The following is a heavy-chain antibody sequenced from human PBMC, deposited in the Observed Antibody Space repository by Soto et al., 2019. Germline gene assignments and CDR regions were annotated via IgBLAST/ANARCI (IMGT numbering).Heavy chain of an antibody. Sequence: QLQLQESGPGLVKPSETLSLTCTVSGGSISSSTSYWGWVRQPPGKGLEWIASIDDGGNSDYHPTLRSRVTISADAPKHHLSLTLSSVTAADTAVYYCARHSSGRRHPGFDYWGQGTLVTVSS. CDR2: IDDGGNS. CDR3: ARHSSGRRHPGFDY. J-gene: IGHJ4*02. CDR1: GGSISSSTSY. D-gene: IGHD1-26*01. V-gene: IGHV4-39*01.